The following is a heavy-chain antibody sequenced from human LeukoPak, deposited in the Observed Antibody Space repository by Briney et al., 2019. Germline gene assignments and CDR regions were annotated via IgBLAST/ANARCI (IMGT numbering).Heavy chain of an antibody. J-gene: IGHJ4*02. CDR2: ISSSGSHT. CDR3: ARHPDGSLSLDY. CDR1: GFSFSDYY. Sequence: PGGSLRLSCVAPGFSFSDYYMSWIRQAPGKGLEWVSYISSSGSHTNYADSVTGRFTISRNNAKKSLHLQMNSLRAEDTAVYYCARHPDGSLSLDYWGQGTLVTVSS. V-gene: IGHV3-11*03. D-gene: IGHD1-26*01.